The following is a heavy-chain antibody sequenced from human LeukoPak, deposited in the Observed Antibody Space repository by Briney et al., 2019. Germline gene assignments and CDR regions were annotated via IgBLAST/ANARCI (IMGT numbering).Heavy chain of an antibody. CDR3: ASSDSSSSLDGMDV. D-gene: IGHD6-6*01. V-gene: IGHV1-18*01. Sequence: KLQGRVTMTTDTSTSTAYMELSSLRSEDTAVYYCASSDSSSSLDGMDVWGQGTTVTVSS. J-gene: IGHJ6*02.